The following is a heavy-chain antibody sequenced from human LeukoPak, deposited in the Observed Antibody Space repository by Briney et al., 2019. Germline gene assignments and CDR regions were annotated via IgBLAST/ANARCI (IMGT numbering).Heavy chain of an antibody. Sequence: SVKVSCKASGGTFSSYAISWVRQAPGQGLEWMGGFIPIFGTANYAQKFQGRVTITADESTSTAYMELSSLRSEDTAVYYCARDRGIAAATPGCFDPWGQGTLVTVSS. CDR1: GGTFSSYA. CDR3: ARDRGIAAATPGCFDP. D-gene: IGHD6-13*01. CDR2: FIPIFGTA. V-gene: IGHV1-69*13. J-gene: IGHJ5*02.